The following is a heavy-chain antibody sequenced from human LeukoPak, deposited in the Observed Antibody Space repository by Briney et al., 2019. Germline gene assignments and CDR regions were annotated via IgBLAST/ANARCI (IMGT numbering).Heavy chain of an antibody. V-gene: IGHV4-61*02. CDR1: GGSISSGSYY. Sequence: SETLSLTCTVSGGSISSGSYYWSWIRQPAGKGLEWIGRIYTSGSTNYNPSLKSRVTISVDTSKNQFSLKLSSVTAADTAVYYCAREQQLVYNWFDPWGQGTLVTVSS. CDR3: AREQQLVYNWFDP. CDR2: IYTSGST. J-gene: IGHJ5*02. D-gene: IGHD6-13*01.